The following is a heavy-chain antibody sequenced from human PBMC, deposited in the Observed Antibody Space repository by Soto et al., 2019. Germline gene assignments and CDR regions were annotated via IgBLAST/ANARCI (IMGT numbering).Heavy chain of an antibody. Sequence: EVQLLESGGGLVQPGGSLRLSCAASGFTFSSYAMSWVRQAPGKGLEWVSAISGSGGSTYYADSVKGRFTISRDTSKNTLYLQMNSLSAEDTAVYYCAKRVAGRLSFEYFYLWGRGTLVTVSS. V-gene: IGHV3-23*01. CDR1: GFTFSSYA. J-gene: IGHJ2*01. D-gene: IGHD6-19*01. CDR3: AKRVAGRLSFEYFYL. CDR2: ISGSGGST.